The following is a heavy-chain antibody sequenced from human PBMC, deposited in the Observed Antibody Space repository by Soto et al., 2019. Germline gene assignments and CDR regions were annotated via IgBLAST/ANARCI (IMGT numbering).Heavy chain of an antibody. Sequence: GSLRLSCAASGFTFSSYGMHWVRQAPGKGLEWVAVISYDGSNKYYADSVKGRFTISRDNSKNTLYLQMNSLRAEDTAVYYCAKGGGSGYYDYFDYWGQGTLVTVSS. CDR3: AKGGGSGYYDYFDY. D-gene: IGHD3-22*01. CDR2: ISYDGSNK. V-gene: IGHV3-30*18. CDR1: GFTFSSYG. J-gene: IGHJ4*02.